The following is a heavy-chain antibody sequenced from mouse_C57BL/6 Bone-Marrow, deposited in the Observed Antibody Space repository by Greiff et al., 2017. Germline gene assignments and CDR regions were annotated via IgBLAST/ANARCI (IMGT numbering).Heavy chain of an antibody. CDR3: ARRGCYYDYDGGYDYAVDY. CDR2: INPYNGGT. D-gene: IGHD2-4*01. J-gene: IGHJ4*01. CDR1: GYTFTDYY. Sequence: EVQLQQSGPVLVKPGASVKMSCKASGYTFTDYYMNWVKQSHGKSLEWIGVINPYNGGTSYNQKFKGKATLTVDKSSSTAYMELNSLTSEDSAVYYCARRGCYYDYDGGYDYAVDYWGRGTAVTVSS. V-gene: IGHV1-19*01.